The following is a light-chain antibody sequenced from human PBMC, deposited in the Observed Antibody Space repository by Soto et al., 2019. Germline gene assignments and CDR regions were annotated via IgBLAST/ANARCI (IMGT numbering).Light chain of an antibody. CDR3: QQYYTTPAPT. Sequence: DIVMTQSPDSLAVSLGERATINCKSSQSVLYSSNNKNYLAWYQQKPGQPPKLLIYWASTRESGVPDRFSGSGSGTAFTLTISSLQAEDVAVYHCQQYYTTPAPTFGGGTKVEIK. J-gene: IGKJ4*01. CDR1: QSVLYSSNNKNY. CDR2: WAS. V-gene: IGKV4-1*01.